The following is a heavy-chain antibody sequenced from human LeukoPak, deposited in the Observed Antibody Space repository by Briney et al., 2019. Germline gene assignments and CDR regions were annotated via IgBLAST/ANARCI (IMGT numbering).Heavy chain of an antibody. Sequence: GGSLRLSCAASGFTFSSYAMHWVRQAPGKGLEWVAVISYDGSNKYYADSVKGRFTISRDNSKNTLYLQMNSLRAEDTAVYYCARDRDGYILDAFDIWGQGTMVTVSS. V-gene: IGHV3-30*04. J-gene: IGHJ3*02. CDR2: ISYDGSNK. CDR3: ARDRDGYILDAFDI. CDR1: GFTFSSYA. D-gene: IGHD5-24*01.